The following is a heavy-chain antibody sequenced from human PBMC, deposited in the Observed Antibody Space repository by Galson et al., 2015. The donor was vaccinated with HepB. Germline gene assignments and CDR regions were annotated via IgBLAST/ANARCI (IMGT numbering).Heavy chain of an antibody. D-gene: IGHD6-13*01. CDR3: ARDSHPGYSSSWYGTVLNY. CDR2: ISYDGSNK. CDR1: GFTFSSYA. V-gene: IGHV3-30-3*01. Sequence: SLRLSCAASGFTFSSYAMHWVRQAPGKGLEWVAVISYDGSNKYYADSVKGRFTISRDNSKNTLYLQMNSLRAEDTAVYYCARDSHPGYSSSWYGTVLNYWGQGTLVTASS. J-gene: IGHJ4*02.